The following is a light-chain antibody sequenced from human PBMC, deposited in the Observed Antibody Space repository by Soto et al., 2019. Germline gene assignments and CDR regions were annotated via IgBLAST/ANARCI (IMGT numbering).Light chain of an antibody. CDR3: QQYYSTPST. J-gene: IGKJ5*01. Sequence: DIVMTQSPYSLAVSLXXXXXXXXXXXXXXLLTSNNKNYLAWYQQKPGQPPKLLIYWASTRESGVPDRFSASGSGTDFTLTITSLQAQDVAVYYCQQYYSTPSTFGQGTRLEIK. CDR2: WAS. CDR1: XXXLLTSNNKNY. V-gene: IGKV4-1*01.